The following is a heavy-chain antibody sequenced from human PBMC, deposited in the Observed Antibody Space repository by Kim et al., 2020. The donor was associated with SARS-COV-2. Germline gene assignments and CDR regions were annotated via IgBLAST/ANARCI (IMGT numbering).Heavy chain of an antibody. CDR1: GYTFTNYA. CDR2: INAATGTP. D-gene: IGHD3-10*01. Sequence: ASVKVSCKASGYTFTNYAIHWVRQAPGQGLEWLGWINAATGTPKYSQKFQGRLTITRDTSASTAYMELSSLRSEDTAVYYCTRGFLMVREIIVYYYYYGLDVWGQGTTVTVSS. CDR3: TRGFLMVREIIVYYYYYGLDV. V-gene: IGHV1-3*01. J-gene: IGHJ6*02.